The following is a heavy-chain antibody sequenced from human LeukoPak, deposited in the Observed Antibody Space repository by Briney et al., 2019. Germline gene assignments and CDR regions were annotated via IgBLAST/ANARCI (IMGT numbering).Heavy chain of an antibody. CDR3: SKDQTGDGFNAI. J-gene: IGHJ4*02. CDR1: GFHFIDYA. CDR2: MSGSGDWT. Sequence: GGSLRLSCAASGFHFIDYAMSWVRRAPGKGLEWVSTMSGSGDWTYYADSARGRFAISRDNSKNTLYLHMADLRAEDTAVYYCSKDQTGDGFNAIWGQGTLVTVSS. D-gene: IGHD5-24*01. V-gene: IGHV3-23*01.